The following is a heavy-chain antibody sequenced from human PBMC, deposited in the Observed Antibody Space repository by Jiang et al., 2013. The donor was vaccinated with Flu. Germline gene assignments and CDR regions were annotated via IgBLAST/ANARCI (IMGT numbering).Heavy chain of an antibody. J-gene: IGHJ4*02. CDR2: ISSSSSYI. CDR3: ARGGDIVVVPAAYDYFDY. CDR1: GFTFSSYS. D-gene: IGHD2-2*01. V-gene: IGHV3-21*01. Sequence: GGGLVKPGGSLRLSCAASGFTFSSYSMNWVRQAPGKGLEWVSSISSSSSYIYYADSVKGRFTISRDNAKNSLYLQMNSLRAEDTAVYYCARGGDIVVVPAAYDYFDYWGQGTLVTVSS.